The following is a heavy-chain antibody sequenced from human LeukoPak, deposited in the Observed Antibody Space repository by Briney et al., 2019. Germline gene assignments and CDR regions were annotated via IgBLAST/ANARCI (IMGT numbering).Heavy chain of an antibody. J-gene: IGHJ4*02. D-gene: IGHD3-16*02. CDR2: ISDSGGTT. V-gene: IGHV3-23*01. CDR1: GFTFSSSG. Sequence: PGGTLRLSCVGAGFTFSSSGMTWVRQAPGKGLECVSGISDSGGTTYYADSVKGRFTISRDNSKNTLYLQMNSLRAEDTAVYYRAKGGHVWGSYPHWGQGTLVTVCS. CDR3: AKGGHVWGSYPH.